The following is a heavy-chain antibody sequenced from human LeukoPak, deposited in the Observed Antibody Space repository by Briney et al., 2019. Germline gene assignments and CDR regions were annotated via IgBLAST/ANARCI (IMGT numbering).Heavy chain of an antibody. J-gene: IGHJ4*02. CDR1: GYTFTSYD. V-gene: IGHV1-8*01. CDR3: ARCHPITMVRGLYYFDY. CDR2: MNPNSGNT. D-gene: IGHD3-10*01. Sequence: GASVKVSCKASGYTFTSYDIGWVRQATGQGLEWVGWMNPNSGNTGYAQKFQGRVTMTRNTSISTAYMELSSLRSEDTAVYYCARCHPITMVRGLYYFDYWGQGTLVTVSS.